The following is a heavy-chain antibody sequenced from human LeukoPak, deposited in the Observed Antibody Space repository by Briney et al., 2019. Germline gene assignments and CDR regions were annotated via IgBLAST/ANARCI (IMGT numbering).Heavy chain of an antibody. D-gene: IGHD5-24*01. CDR2: IYYSGST. V-gene: IGHV4-59*01. J-gene: IGHJ4*02. CDR3: ARSRDGYTYYFDY. Sequence: SVTLSLTCTVSGGSISISYWSWIRQPPGKGLEWIGYIYYSGSTNYNPSLKSRVTISVDMSRNQFSLKVTSVTAADTAMYYCARSRDGYTYYFDYWGQGNLVTVSS. CDR1: GGSISISY.